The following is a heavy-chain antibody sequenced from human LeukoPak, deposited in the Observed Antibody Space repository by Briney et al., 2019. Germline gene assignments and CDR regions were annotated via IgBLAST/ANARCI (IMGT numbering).Heavy chain of an antibody. CDR3: ARHYGSGSYYRNAYFDY. V-gene: IGHV4-34*01. J-gene: IGHJ4*02. Sequence: SETLSLTCAVYGGSFSGYYWSWIRQPPGKGLEWIGEINHSGSTNYNPSLKSRVTISVDTSKYQFSLKLSSVTAADTAVYYCARHYGSGSYYRNAYFDYWGQGTLVTVSS. D-gene: IGHD3-10*01. CDR2: INHSGST. CDR1: GGSFSGYY.